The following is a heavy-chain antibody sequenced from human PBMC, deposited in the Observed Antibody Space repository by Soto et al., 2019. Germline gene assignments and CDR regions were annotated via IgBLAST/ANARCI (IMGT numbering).Heavy chain of an antibody. CDR3: ARDLWGYCGTDCYPLDV. CDR2: MYNTGST. J-gene: IGHJ6*02. CDR1: GGSISGYY. Sequence: SETLSLTCTVSGGSISGYYWSWIRQPPGKGLEWIGYMYNTGSTVYNPSFKSRVTISVDTSENQFSLKLNSVTAADTAVYYCARDLWGYCGTDCYPLDVWGQGTTVTVS. D-gene: IGHD2-21*02. V-gene: IGHV4-59*01.